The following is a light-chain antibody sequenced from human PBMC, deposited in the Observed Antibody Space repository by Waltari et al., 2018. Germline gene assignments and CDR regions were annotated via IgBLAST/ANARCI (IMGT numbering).Light chain of an antibody. CDR1: RRDFSLLDY. V-gene: IGLV2-14*03. CDR2: DVV. Sequence: SALPQPASASGPPAQPLTISCTWTRRDFSLLDYVSWYQQRPGKVPRLIIYDVVKRPSGVSNRFSGSMSGYTATLTISGLQAEDEADYYCCSYTSSDTYVFGSGTTVTVL. CDR3: CSYTSSDTYV. J-gene: IGLJ1*01.